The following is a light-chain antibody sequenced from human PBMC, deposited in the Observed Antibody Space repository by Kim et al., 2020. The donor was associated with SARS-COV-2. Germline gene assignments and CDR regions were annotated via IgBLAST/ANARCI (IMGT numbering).Light chain of an antibody. J-gene: IGLJ2*01. CDR2: EDT. CDR1: KLGDKY. CDR3: QAWDSTTVI. V-gene: IGLV3-1*01. Sequence: SYELTQRPSVSVSPGQTASISCSGDKLGDKYACWYQQRPGQSPVLVIYEDTRRPSGIPERFSASTSGNTATLTISGTQAMDEADYYCQAWDSTTVIFGGGPQLTFL.